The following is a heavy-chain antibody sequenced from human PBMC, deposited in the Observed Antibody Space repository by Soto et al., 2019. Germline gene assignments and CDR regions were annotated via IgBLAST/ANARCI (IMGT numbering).Heavy chain of an antibody. D-gene: IGHD3-3*01. V-gene: IGHV4-30-2*01. CDR2: IYHSWST. Sequence: NPSETLSLTCAVSGGSISSGGYSWSWIRQPPGKGLECIGYIYHSWSTYYNPSLKSRVTISVDRSKNQFPLKLSSVTAADTAVYYCAHTMAPRISDYWGQGTQVTVSS. J-gene: IGHJ4*02. CDR1: GGSISSGGYS. CDR3: AHTMAPRISDY.